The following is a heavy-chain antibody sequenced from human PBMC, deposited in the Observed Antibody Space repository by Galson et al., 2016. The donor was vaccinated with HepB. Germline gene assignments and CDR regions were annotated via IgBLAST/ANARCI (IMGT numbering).Heavy chain of an antibody. V-gene: IGHV3-11*06. J-gene: IGHJ5*02. CDR1: GLTFSDLY. CDR3: ARVDYGSGWREGWFDP. CDR2: ISSSSSHT. Sequence: SLRLSCAASGLTFSDLYMSWIRPAPGKGLEWVSYISSSSSHTKYADSVKGRFTISRDNANNSLYLQMNSLRVEDTAVYYCARVDYGSGWREGWFDPWGQGTLVTVSS. D-gene: IGHD6-19*01.